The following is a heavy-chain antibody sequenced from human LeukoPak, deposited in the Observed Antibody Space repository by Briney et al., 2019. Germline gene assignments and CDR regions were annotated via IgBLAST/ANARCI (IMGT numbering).Heavy chain of an antibody. CDR1: GFTFSRFG. CDR2: INHSGST. Sequence: GSLRLSCAASGFTFSRFGMNWIRQPPGKGLEWIGEINHSGSTNYNPSLKSRVTISVDTSKNQFSLKLSSVTAADTAVYYCARSLSSGWYYYYMDVWGKGTTVTVSS. D-gene: IGHD6-19*01. CDR3: ARSLSSGWYYYYMDV. J-gene: IGHJ6*03. V-gene: IGHV4-34*01.